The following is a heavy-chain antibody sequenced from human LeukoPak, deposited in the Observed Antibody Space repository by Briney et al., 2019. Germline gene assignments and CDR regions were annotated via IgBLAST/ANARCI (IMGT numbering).Heavy chain of an antibody. V-gene: IGHV6-1*01. CDR2: TYYRSKWYN. CDR3: VRDDGIGLDAFDV. J-gene: IGHJ3*01. D-gene: IGHD1-14*01. Sequence: SQTLSLTCAVSGDSVSSNSAAWNWIRQSPSRGLEWLGRTYYRSKWYNDYAVSVKSRIAINPDTSKNQFSLQLNSVTPEDTAVYYCVRDDGIGLDAFDVWSPGTMVTVSS. CDR1: GDSVSSNSAA.